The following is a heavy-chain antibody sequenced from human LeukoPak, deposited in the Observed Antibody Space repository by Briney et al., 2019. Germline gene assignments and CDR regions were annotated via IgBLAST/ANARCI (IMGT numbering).Heavy chain of an antibody. CDR1: GGSISSDDYY. D-gene: IGHD3-9*01. V-gene: IGHV4-61*10. J-gene: IGHJ5*02. Sequence: SETLSLTCTVSGGSISSDDYYWSWIRQPAGKGLKWIGEINHSGSTNYNPSLKSRVTISVDTSKNQFSLKLSSVTAADTAVYYCARGGYDILTGPDPWGQGTLVTVSS. CDR2: INHSGST. CDR3: ARGGYDILTGPDP.